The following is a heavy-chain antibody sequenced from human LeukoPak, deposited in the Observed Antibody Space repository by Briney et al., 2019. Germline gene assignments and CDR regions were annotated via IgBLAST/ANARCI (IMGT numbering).Heavy chain of an antibody. CDR2: INHSGST. CDR1: GGSFSGYY. V-gene: IGHV4-34*01. CDR3: ARHGIAAAGKRYFDY. J-gene: IGHJ4*02. D-gene: IGHD6-13*01. Sequence: PSETLSLTCAVYGGSFSGYYWSWIRQPPGKGLEWIGEINHSGSTNYNPSLKSRVTISVDTSKNQFSLKLSSVTAADTAVYYCARHGIAAAGKRYFDYWGQGTLVTVSS.